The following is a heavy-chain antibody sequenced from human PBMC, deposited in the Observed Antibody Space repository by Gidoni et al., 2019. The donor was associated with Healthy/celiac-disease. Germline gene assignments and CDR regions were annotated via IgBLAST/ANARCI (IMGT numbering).Heavy chain of an antibody. D-gene: IGHD3-22*01. CDR2: ISAYNGNT. CDR3: ARSTSYYDSSGYYPDY. J-gene: IGHJ4*02. CDR1: AHTFSSYG. V-gene: IGHV1-18*01. Sequence: QVQLVQSGAAVQMPGASVKVSCKVSAHTFSSYGISWVRQAPGQGLEWTGWISAYNGNTNYAQKLQGRVTMTTDTSTSTAYMELRSLRSDDTAGYYCARSTSYYDSSGYYPDYWGQGTLVTVSS.